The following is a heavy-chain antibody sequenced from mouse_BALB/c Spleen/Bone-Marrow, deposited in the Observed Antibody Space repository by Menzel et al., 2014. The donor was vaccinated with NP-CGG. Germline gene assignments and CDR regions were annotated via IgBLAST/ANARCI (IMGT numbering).Heavy chain of an antibody. J-gene: IGHJ3*01. CDR3: ARDAGYGNPWFAY. CDR2: IWAGGGT. CDR1: GFSLTSYG. D-gene: IGHD2-10*02. V-gene: IGHV2-9*02. Sequence: VQRVESGPGLVAPSQSLSITCTVSGFSLTSYGIHWVRQPPGKGLEWLGVIWAGGGTIYNSALMSRLSISKDNSKSQVFLKMHSLQTDDTAMYYCARDAGYGNPWFAYWGQGTLVTVSA.